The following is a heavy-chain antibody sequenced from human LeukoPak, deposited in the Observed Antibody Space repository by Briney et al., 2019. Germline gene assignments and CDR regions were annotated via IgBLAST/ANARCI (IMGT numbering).Heavy chain of an antibody. V-gene: IGHV3-53*01. CDR3: ARGYSSSWTSFDL. CDR2: IYSGGST. CDR1: GFTVSSNY. Sequence: GGSLRLSCAASGFTVSSNYMSWVRQAPGKGLEWVSVIYSGGSTNYADSVKGRFTISRDNSKNTLFLQMNSLRAEDTAVYYCARGYSSSWTSFDLWGHGTLVTVSS. J-gene: IGHJ4*01. D-gene: IGHD6-13*01.